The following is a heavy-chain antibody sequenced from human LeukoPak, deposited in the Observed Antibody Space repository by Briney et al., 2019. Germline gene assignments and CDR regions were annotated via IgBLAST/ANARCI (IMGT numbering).Heavy chain of an antibody. D-gene: IGHD2-2*01. V-gene: IGHV3-30*18. CDR3: AKDGPAAIHYYYYGMDV. J-gene: IGHJ6*02. CDR2: ISYDGSNK. CDR1: GFTFSSYG. Sequence: ARSLRLSCAASGFTFSSYGMHWVRQAPGKGLEWVAVISYDGSNKYYADSVKGRFTISRDNSKNTLYLQMNSLRAEDTAVYYCAKDGPAAIHYYYYGMDVWGQGTTVTVSS.